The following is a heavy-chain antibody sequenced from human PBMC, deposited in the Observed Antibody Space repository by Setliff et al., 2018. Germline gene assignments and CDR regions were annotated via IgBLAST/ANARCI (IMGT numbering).Heavy chain of an antibody. CDR3: ASRRGLEWSLGAFDI. CDR2: IIPIFGTA. CDR1: GGTFSSYA. J-gene: IGHJ3*02. V-gene: IGHV1-69*06. D-gene: IGHD3-3*01. Sequence: SVQVSCKASGGTFSSYAISWVRQAPGQGLEWMGRIIPIFGTANYAQKFQGRVTITADKSTSTAYMELSSLRSEDTAVYYCASRRGLEWSLGAFDIWGQGTMVTVSS.